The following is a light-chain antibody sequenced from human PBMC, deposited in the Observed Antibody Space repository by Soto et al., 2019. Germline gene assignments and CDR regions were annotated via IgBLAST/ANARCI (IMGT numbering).Light chain of an antibody. CDR1: PSVMVN. J-gene: IGKJ1*01. CDR3: QEYDNWPLWK. V-gene: IGKV3-15*01. CDR2: GAS. Sequence: IVVTRSRATLSFSPVERASLSCRASPSVMVNLAWYQQQPGQSPRLLLYGASSRATGVPARFSGSGSGTEFTLTINSLQSADFALSYCQEYDNWPLWKFGQGTKVDIK.